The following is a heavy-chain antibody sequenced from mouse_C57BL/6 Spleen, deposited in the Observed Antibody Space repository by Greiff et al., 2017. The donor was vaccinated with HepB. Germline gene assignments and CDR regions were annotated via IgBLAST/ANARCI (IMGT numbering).Heavy chain of an antibody. D-gene: IGHD2-4*01. CDR1: GYAFSSYW. Sequence: QVQLQQSGAELVKPGASVKISCKASGYAFSSYWMNWVKQRPGKGLEWIGQIYPGDGDTNYNGKFKGKATLTADKSSSTAYMQLSSLTSEDSAVYFCARSGVYYDYDGPWFAYWGQGTLVTVSA. CDR3: ARSGVYYDYDGPWFAY. J-gene: IGHJ3*01. V-gene: IGHV1-80*01. CDR2: IYPGDGDT.